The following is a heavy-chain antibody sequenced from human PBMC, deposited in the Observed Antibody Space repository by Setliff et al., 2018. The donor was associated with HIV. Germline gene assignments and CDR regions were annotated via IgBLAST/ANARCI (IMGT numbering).Heavy chain of an antibody. CDR1: GFTFSNYW. J-gene: IGHJ4*02. CDR2: IKQNGSKT. Sequence: GGSLRLSCAASGFTFSNYWMSWVRQAPGKGLEWVANIKQNGSKTYYVDSARGRFSISRDNAQNSLYLQMNSLRAEDTAVYYCRMGHYDGSDWGQGTLVTVSS. D-gene: IGHD5-12*01. CDR3: RMGHYDGSD. V-gene: IGHV3-7*01.